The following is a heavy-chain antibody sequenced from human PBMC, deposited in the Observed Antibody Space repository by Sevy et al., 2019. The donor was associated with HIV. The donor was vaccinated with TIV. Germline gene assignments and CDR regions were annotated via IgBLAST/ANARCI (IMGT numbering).Heavy chain of an antibody. V-gene: IGHV3-48*03. J-gene: IGHJ6*02. CDR3: AKSGVQYDVGMDV. D-gene: IGHD1-1*01. Sequence: GGSLRLSCAASGFTFSSFEMNWVRQAPGKGLEWVSYISSSGDTTDYAASVRGRFTISRDNAKKSLYLQMNSLRAEDTAIYYWAKSGVQYDVGMDVWGQGTTVTVSS. CDR2: ISSSGDTT. CDR1: GFTFSSFE.